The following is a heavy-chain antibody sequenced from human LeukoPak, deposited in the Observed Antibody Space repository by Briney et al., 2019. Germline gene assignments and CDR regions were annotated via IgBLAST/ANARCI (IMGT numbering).Heavy chain of an antibody. CDR3: SGVGEYYYYMDV. CDR1: SGSISSSSYY. J-gene: IGHJ6*03. CDR2: IYYSGST. D-gene: IGHD1-26*01. V-gene: IGHV4-39*01. Sequence: PSETLSLTCTFSSGSISSSSYYSGWIRQPPGKGLEWIGSIYYSGSTYYNPSLKSRVTISVDTSKNQFSLKLSSVTAADTAVYYCSGVGEYYYYMDVWGKGTTVTVSS.